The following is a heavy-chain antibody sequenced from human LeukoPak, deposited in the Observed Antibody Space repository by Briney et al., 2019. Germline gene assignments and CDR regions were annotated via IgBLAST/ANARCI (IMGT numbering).Heavy chain of an antibody. Sequence: AASVKVSCKASGYIFSSHGISWVRQAPGEGLEWMGWITTYKGNMAYAPKFQGRVTMTTDTSTSTAYMELRSLRSDDTAVYYCARDGNESGSGNFYSNGMDVWGQGTTVTVSS. CDR3: ARDGNESGSGNFYSNGMDV. V-gene: IGHV1-18*01. J-gene: IGHJ6*02. CDR1: GYIFSSHG. CDR2: ITTYKGNM. D-gene: IGHD3-10*01.